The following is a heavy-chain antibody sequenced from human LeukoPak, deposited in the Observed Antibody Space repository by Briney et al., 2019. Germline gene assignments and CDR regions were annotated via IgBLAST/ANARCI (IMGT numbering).Heavy chain of an antibody. CDR2: ISAYNGNT. V-gene: IGHV1-18*01. CDR3: ARDHLLRYYDSSGYGDAFDI. CDR1: GGTFRSYA. D-gene: IGHD3-22*01. Sequence: ASVKVSCKASGGTFRSYAISWVRQAPGQGLEWMGWISAYNGNTNYAQKLQGRVTMTTDTSTSTAYMELGSLRSDDTAVYYCARDHLLRYYDSSGYGDAFDIWGQGTMVTVSS. J-gene: IGHJ3*02.